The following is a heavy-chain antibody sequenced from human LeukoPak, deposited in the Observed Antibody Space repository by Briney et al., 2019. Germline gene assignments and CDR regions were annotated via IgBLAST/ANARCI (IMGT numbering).Heavy chain of an antibody. CDR3: ARPAAAGNYYYYYGMDV. J-gene: IGHJ6*02. V-gene: IGHV3-30-3*01. Sequence: PGRSLRLSCAASGFTFSSYAMHWVRQAPGKGLEWVAVISYDGSNKYYADSVKGRFTISRDNSKNTLYLQMNSLRAEDTAVYYCARPAAAGNYYYYYGMDVWGQGTTVTVSS. CDR1: GFTFSSYA. D-gene: IGHD6-13*01. CDR2: ISYDGSNK.